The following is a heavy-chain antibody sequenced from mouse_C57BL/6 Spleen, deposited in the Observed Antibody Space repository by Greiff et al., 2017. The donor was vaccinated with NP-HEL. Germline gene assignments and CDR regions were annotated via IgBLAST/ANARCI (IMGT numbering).Heavy chain of an antibody. CDR2: IDPSDSYT. Sequence: VKLQQPGAELVRPGTSVKLSCKASGYTFTSYWMHWVKQRPGQGLEWIGVIDPSDSYTNYNQKFKGKATLTVDTSSSTAYMQLSSLTSEDSAVYYCARGTTVFFDYWGQGTTLTVSS. J-gene: IGHJ2*01. V-gene: IGHV1-59*01. D-gene: IGHD1-1*01. CDR1: GYTFTSYW. CDR3: ARGTTVFFDY.